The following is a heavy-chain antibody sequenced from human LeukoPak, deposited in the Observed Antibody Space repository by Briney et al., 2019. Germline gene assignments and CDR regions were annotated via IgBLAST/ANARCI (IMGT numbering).Heavy chain of an antibody. Sequence: SETLSLTCTVSGGSISSYYWSWIRQPPGKGLEWIGYIYTSGSTNYNPSLKSRVTISVDTSKNQFSLKLSSVTAADTAVYYCARENRCSDTSCENDYWGQGALVTVS. CDR1: GGSISSYY. D-gene: IGHD2-2*01. V-gene: IGHV4-4*09. CDR2: IYTSGST. J-gene: IGHJ4*02. CDR3: ARENRCSDTSCENDY.